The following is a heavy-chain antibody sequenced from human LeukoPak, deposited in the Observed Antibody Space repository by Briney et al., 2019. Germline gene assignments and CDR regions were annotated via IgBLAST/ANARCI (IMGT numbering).Heavy chain of an antibody. J-gene: IGHJ4*02. V-gene: IGHV4-4*07. CDR3: AVGRVRCIAGSCPPAVDY. CDR1: GGSITSYD. D-gene: IGHD2-15*01. CDR2: IYTSGST. Sequence: SETLSLTRTVPGGSITSYDRSSIWQPAGKGLEWIGRIYTSGSTNYNPSLKSRVTMSVYTSKNQFSRKLSSVTGADTAVYYSAVGRVRCIAGSCPPAVDYWGQGTLVTVSS.